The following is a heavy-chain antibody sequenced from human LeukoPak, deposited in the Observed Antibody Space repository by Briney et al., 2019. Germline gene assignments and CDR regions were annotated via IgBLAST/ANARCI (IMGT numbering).Heavy chain of an antibody. Sequence: HPGGSLRLSCAASGFTFSGSAIHWVRQSSGKGLEWVGQIDKKDKGYATATAYAASVKGRFTISRDDSINTAYLQMKSLKTEDTALYYCTRGSGTYNWFDPWGQGTLVTVSS. J-gene: IGHJ5*02. D-gene: IGHD1-26*01. CDR1: GFTFSGSA. CDR3: TRGSGTYNWFDP. CDR2: IDKKDKGYATAT. V-gene: IGHV3-73*01.